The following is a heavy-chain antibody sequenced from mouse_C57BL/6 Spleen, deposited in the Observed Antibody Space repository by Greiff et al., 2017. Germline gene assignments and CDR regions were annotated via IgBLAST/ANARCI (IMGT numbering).Heavy chain of an antibody. D-gene: IGHD4-1*01. V-gene: IGHV3-6*01. CDR3: ARGLAYYFDY. CDR1: GYSITSGYY. J-gene: IGHJ2*01. Sequence: DVQLQESGPGLVKPSQSLSLTCSVTGYSITSGYYWNWIRQFPGNKLEWMGYISYDGSNNYNPYLKNRISITRDTSKNQFFLKLNSVTTEVTATYYCARGLAYYFDYWGQGTTLTVSS. CDR2: ISYDGSN.